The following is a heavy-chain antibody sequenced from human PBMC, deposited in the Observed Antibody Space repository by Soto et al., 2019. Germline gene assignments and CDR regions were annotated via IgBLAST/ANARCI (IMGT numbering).Heavy chain of an antibody. Sequence: GGSLRLSCVASGFMFSDYSMNWVRKAPEKGLEWDSSIGSRSSYIFYADSVKDRFTISRDNAKNSLFLQMRSLRAEDTGVYYCARGFVEVSGVMNMAVCGQGTRVTASS. CDR2: IGSRSSYI. D-gene: IGHD2-8*01. CDR3: ARGFVEVSGVMNMAV. J-gene: IGHJ6*02. V-gene: IGHV3-21*01. CDR1: GFMFSDYS.